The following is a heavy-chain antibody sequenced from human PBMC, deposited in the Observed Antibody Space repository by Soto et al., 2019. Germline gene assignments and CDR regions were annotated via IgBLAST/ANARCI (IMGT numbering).Heavy chain of an antibody. D-gene: IGHD2-8*01. CDR2: ISGYNGNT. CDR1: GYAFSGYR. V-gene: IGHV1-18*01. Sequence: QVQLVQSGAEMKQPGASVKVSCKTSGYAFSGYRLSWVRQGPGQGLEWMGWISGYNGNTDYAQKFQGRVTMTTDTSTSTAYMELRSLRSGDTAVYYCARDLGPPNWFDSWGQGTLVTVSS. J-gene: IGHJ5*01. CDR3: ARDLGPPNWFDS.